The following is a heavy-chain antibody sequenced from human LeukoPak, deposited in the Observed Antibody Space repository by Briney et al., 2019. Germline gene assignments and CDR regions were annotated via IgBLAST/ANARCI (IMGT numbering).Heavy chain of an antibody. J-gene: IGHJ4*02. V-gene: IGHV1-18*04. Sequence: ASVKVSCKASGYTFTSYGISWVRQAPGQGLEWMGWISAYNGNTNYARKLQGRVTMTTDTSTSTAYMELRSLRSDDTAVYYCARDHPAYCGGDCLYYFDYWGQGTLVTVSS. CDR2: ISAYNGNT. CDR1: GYTFTSYG. D-gene: IGHD2-21*02. CDR3: ARDHPAYCGGDCLYYFDY.